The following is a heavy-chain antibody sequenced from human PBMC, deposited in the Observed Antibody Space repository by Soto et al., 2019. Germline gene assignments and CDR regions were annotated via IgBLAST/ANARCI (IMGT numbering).Heavy chain of an antibody. CDR2: IYYSGST. CDR3: ARGEAAAKRHYGMDV. J-gene: IGHJ6*02. D-gene: IGHD6-13*01. V-gene: IGHV4-61*01. CDR1: GGSVSSGSYY. Sequence: PSETLSLTCTVSGGSVSSGSYYWSWIRQPPGKGLEWIGYIYYSGSTSYNPSLKSRVTISVDTSKNQFSLKLSSVTAADTTVYYCARGEAAAKRHYGMDVWGQGTTVTVSS.